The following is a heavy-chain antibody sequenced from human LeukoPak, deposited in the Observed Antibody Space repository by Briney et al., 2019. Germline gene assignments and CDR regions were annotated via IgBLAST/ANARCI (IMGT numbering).Heavy chain of an antibody. D-gene: IGHD3-22*01. Sequence: GGSLRLSCAASGFTFSSYWMHWVRQAPGKGLVWVSRINSDGSSTSYADSVKGRFTISRDNAKNSLYLQMNSLGAEDTALYYCARSLTYYYDSSGYFPLRYWGQGTLVTVSS. CDR3: ARSLTYYYDSSGYFPLRY. CDR2: INSDGSST. V-gene: IGHV3-74*01. CDR1: GFTFSSYW. J-gene: IGHJ4*02.